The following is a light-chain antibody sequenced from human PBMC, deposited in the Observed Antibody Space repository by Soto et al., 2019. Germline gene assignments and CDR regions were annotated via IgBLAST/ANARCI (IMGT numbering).Light chain of an antibody. J-gene: IGKJ3*01. CDR2: AAS. CDR1: QGIRNY. CDR3: QKRSSVPL. Sequence: DIQMTQSPSSPSASVGDRVTITCRASQGIRNYIAWDQQKPGKAPKLLIYAASTLQSGVPSRFSGSGSGTDFTLSIKILQPDDVASYSCQKRSSVPLVGRGTKGDIK. V-gene: IGKV1-27*01.